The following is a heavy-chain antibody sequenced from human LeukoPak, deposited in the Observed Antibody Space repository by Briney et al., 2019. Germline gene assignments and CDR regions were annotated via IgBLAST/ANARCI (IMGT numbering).Heavy chain of an antibody. Sequence: GGSLRLSCAASGFTFSNYAINWVRQAPGKGLEWVSTTIGSGDSTYYADSVKGRFTISRDNSKNTLYLQMNSLRDEDSAAYYCARVYLERLTAGYFDHWGQGTWVTVSP. D-gene: IGHD2-8*01. CDR3: ARVYLERLTAGYFDH. J-gene: IGHJ4*02. CDR2: TIGSGDST. CDR1: GFTFSNYA. V-gene: IGHV3-23*01.